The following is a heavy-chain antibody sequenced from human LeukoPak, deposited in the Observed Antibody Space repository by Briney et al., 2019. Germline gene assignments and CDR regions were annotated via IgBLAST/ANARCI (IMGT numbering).Heavy chain of an antibody. V-gene: IGHV4-59*08. J-gene: IGHJ4*02. CDR2: IHNSGRT. Sequence: SETLSLTCSVSGGSVSSYYWSWIRQPPGKGLEWIGYIHNSGRTNYNPSLKSRVTGFVDTSKNQVSLRLSSVTAADTAVYYCARHGTISSESYFDYWGQGALVTVSS. CDR3: ARHGTISSESYFDY. CDR1: GGSVSSYY. D-gene: IGHD1-14*01.